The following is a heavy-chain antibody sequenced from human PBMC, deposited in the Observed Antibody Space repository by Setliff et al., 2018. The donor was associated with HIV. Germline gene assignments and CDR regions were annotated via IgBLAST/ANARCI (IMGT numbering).Heavy chain of an antibody. CDR1: GDSIIDSY. D-gene: IGHD6-13*01. CDR3: ARSPSYRSSWEYYFDY. CDR2: IYHSGGT. J-gene: IGHJ4*02. Sequence: SETLSLTCTVSGDSIIDSYWSWVRQPPGKGLEWIGNIYHSGGTHYNPSLRSRVTISVDTSNQFSLKLSSVTAADAAVYYCARSPSYRSSWEYYFDYWGQGILVTVSS. V-gene: IGHV4-59*08.